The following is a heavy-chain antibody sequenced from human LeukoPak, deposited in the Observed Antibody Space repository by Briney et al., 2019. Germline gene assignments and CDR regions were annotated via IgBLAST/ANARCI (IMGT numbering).Heavy chain of an antibody. Sequence: PSETLSLAWTVSGGSISSYYWSWIRQPPGKGLEWIGYIYYSGSTNYNPSLKSRVTISVDTSKNQFSLKLSSVTAADTAVYYCARLDYGSGSYIDYWGQGTLVTVSS. V-gene: IGHV4-59*08. CDR2: IYYSGST. J-gene: IGHJ4*02. D-gene: IGHD3-10*01. CDR1: GGSISSYY. CDR3: ARLDYGSGSYIDY.